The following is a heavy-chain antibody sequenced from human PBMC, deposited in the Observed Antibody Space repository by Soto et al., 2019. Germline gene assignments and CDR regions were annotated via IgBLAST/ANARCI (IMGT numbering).Heavy chain of an antibody. CDR1: GGSISSGDYY. CDR2: IYYSGST. Sequence: QVQLQESGPGLVKPSQTLSLTCTVSGGSISSGDYYWSWIRQPPGKGLEWIGYIYYSGSTYYNPSLKSRLTISVDTSKTPFPLKLSSVTAADTAVYYCASSRYGYTFYDYWGQGTLVTVSS. CDR3: ASSRYGYTFYDY. V-gene: IGHV4-30-4*01. J-gene: IGHJ4*02. D-gene: IGHD5-18*01.